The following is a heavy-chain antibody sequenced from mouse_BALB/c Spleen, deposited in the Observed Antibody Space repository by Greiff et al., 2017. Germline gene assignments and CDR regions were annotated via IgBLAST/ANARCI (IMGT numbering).Heavy chain of an antibody. J-gene: IGHJ3*01. Sequence: EVKLEESGGGLVKPGGSLKLSCAASGFTFSSYAMSWVRQTPEKRLEWVASISSGGSTYYPDSVKGRFTISRDNARNILYLQMSSLRSEDTAMYYCARGQGMITSWFAYWGQGTLVTVSA. D-gene: IGHD2-4*01. CDR1: GFTFSSYA. CDR2: ISSGGST. CDR3: ARGQGMITSWFAY. V-gene: IGHV5-6-5*01.